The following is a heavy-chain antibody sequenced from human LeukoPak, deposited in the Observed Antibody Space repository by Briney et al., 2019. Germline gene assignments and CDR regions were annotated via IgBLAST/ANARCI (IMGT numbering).Heavy chain of an antibody. CDR1: GGTFSSYA. CDR2: IIPSFGTA. J-gene: IGHJ4*02. Sequence: SVKVSCKASGGTFSSYAISWVRQAPGQGLEWMGRIIPSFGTANYAQRFQGRVTITTDESTSTAYMELSSLRSEDTAVYYCARGTSYDSSGYPFDYWGQGTLVTVSS. V-gene: IGHV1-69*05. CDR3: ARGTSYDSSGYPFDY. D-gene: IGHD3-22*01.